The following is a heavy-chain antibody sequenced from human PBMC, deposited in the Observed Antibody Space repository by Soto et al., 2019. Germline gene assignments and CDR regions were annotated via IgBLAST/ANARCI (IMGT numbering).Heavy chain of an antibody. CDR2: ISYDGSNK. CDR3: AREGHYDSSGYYQSIFDY. V-gene: IGHV3-30-3*01. J-gene: IGHJ4*02. CDR1: GFTFSSYA. D-gene: IGHD3-22*01. Sequence: GGSLRLSCAASGFTFSSYAMHWVRQAPGKGLEWVAVISYDGSNKYYADSVKGRFTISRDNSKNTLYLQMNSLRAEDTAVYYCAREGHYDSSGYYQSIFDYWGQGTLVTVSS.